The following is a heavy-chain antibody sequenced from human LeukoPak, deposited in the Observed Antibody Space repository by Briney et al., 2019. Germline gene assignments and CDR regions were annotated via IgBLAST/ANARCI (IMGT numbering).Heavy chain of an antibody. V-gene: IGHV3-7*01. CDR1: GFTFSSYW. D-gene: IGHD4-17*01. Sequence: TGGSLRLSCAASGFTFSSYWMSWVRQGPGKGLEWVANIKQDGSEKYYVDSVKGRFIVSRDNAKNSLFLQMNSLRAEDTGVYYCARVSYGAFDYWGQGTLVTVSS. CDR2: IKQDGSEK. J-gene: IGHJ4*02. CDR3: ARVSYGAFDY.